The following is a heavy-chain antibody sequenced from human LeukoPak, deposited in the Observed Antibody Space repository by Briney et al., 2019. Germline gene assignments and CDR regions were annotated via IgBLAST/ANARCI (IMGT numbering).Heavy chain of an antibody. J-gene: IGHJ4*02. CDR2: ISWDGGST. V-gene: IGHV3-43*02. D-gene: IGHD3-22*01. CDR3: ARGSGLLVNNLPDY. CDR1: GFTFSSYA. Sequence: GGSLRLSCAASGFTFSSYAMSWVRQAPGKGLEWVSLISWDGGSTYYADSVKGRFTISRDNSKNSLYLQMNSLRTEDTALYYCARGSGLLVNNLPDYWGQGTLVTVSS.